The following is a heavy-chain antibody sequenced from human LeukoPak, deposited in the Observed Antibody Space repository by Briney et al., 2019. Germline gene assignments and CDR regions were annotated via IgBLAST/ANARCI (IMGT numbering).Heavy chain of an antibody. Sequence: GASVKVSCKASGYTFTGYYMHWVRQAPGQGLEWMGWINPNSGGTNYAQKFQGWVTMTRDTSISTAYMELSRLRSDDTAVYYCARSPITIFGVASTGMDVWGQGTMVTVSS. V-gene: IGHV1-2*04. J-gene: IGHJ6*02. CDR3: ARSPITIFGVASTGMDV. D-gene: IGHD3-3*01. CDR1: GYTFTGYY. CDR2: INPNSGGT.